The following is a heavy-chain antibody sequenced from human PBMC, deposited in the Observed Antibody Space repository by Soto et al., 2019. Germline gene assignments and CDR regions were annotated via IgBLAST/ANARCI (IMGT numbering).Heavy chain of an antibody. CDR2: MNPNSGNT. Sequence: QVQLVQSGAEVKKPGASVKVSCKASGYTFTSYGINWVRQATGQGLEWMGWMNPNSGNTGYAQKFQGRVTMTRNTSISTAYMELSSLRSEDTAVYYCARGVVGYCTNGVCSRRPRDWYFDLWGRGTLVTVSS. CDR3: ARGVVGYCTNGVCSRRPRDWYFDL. D-gene: IGHD2-8*01. J-gene: IGHJ2*01. V-gene: IGHV1-8*01. CDR1: GYTFTSYG.